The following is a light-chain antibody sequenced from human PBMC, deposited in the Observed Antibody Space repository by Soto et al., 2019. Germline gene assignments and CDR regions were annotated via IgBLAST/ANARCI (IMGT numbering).Light chain of an antibody. V-gene: IGKV2-30*01. J-gene: IGKJ2*01. CDR3: MQSTHWPPYT. Sequence: EVVMTQSPLSLPVTLGQPASISCRSSQSLAYIDGNTYLTWFHQRPGQSPRRLIYYVSNRDSGVRERLSGSGSGTDFTLKISRVEAEDAGIYYCMQSTHWPPYTFGQGTKLEIK. CDR1: QSLAYIDGNTY. CDR2: YVS.